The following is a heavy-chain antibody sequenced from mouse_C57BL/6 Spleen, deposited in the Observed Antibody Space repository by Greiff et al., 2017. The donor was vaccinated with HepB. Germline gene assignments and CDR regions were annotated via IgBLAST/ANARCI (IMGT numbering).Heavy chain of an antibody. V-gene: IGHV1-50*01. CDR1: GYTFTSYW. D-gene: IGHD2-4*01. Sequence: QVQLKQPGAELVKPGASVKLSCKASGYTFTSYWMQWVKQRPGQGLEWIGEIDPSDSYTNYNQKFKGKATLTVDTSSSTAYMQLSSLTSEDSAVYYCARRGDYDVGDYAMDYWGQGTSVTVSS. J-gene: IGHJ4*01. CDR2: IDPSDSYT. CDR3: ARRGDYDVGDYAMDY.